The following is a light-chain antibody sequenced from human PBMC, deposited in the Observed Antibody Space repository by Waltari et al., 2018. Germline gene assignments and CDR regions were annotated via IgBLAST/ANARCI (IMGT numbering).Light chain of an antibody. V-gene: IGKV1-27*01. Sequence: IQMTQSPSSLSASVGDSVTITCRASQGIRNELAWYQQKPGQPPKLLIYWASTRESWVPDRFSGSGSGTDFTLTVSSLQAEDVAVYYCHQYYTTPYTFGQGTKLEIK. CDR3: HQYYTTPYT. J-gene: IGKJ2*01. CDR1: QGIRNE. CDR2: WAS.